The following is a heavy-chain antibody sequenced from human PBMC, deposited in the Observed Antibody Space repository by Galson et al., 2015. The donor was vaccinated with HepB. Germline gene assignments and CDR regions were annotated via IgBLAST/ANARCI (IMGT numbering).Heavy chain of an antibody. CDR3: ARGPTVVTRMGDYYYMDV. Sequence: SVKVSCKASGCTFTSYDINWVRQATGQGLEWMGWMNPNSGNTGYAQKFQGRVTMTRNTSISTAYMELSSLRSEDTAVYYCARGPTVVTRMGDYYYMDVWGKGTTATVSS. CDR2: MNPNSGNT. D-gene: IGHD4-23*01. J-gene: IGHJ6*03. V-gene: IGHV1-8*01. CDR1: GCTFTSYD.